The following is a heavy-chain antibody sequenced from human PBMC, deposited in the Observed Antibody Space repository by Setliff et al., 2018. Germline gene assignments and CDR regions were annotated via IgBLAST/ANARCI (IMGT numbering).Heavy chain of an antibody. CDR1: GDSISSGSYY. D-gene: IGHD4-17*01. CDR3: ARSTFGDYHFYP. J-gene: IGHJ5*02. Sequence: SETLSLTCTVSGDSISSGSYYWTWIRQPAGKGLEWIGHLHSSGGTKYNPSLESRVSMSVDTSKNQFSLRLTSVTAADTAVYFCARSTFGDYHFYPWGQGTRVTVSS. V-gene: IGHV4-61*09. CDR2: LHSSGGT.